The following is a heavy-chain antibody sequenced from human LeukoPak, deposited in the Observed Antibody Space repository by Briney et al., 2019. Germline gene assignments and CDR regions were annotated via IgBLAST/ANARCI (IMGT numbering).Heavy chain of an antibody. Sequence: GGSLRLSCAASGFTFSSYSMNWVRQAPGKGLEWVSSISSSSSYIYYADSVKGRFTISRDNAKNSLYLQMNSLRAEDTAVYYCAKINYYDLHFDYWGQGTLVTVSS. CDR3: AKINYYDLHFDY. CDR2: ISSSSSYI. V-gene: IGHV3-21*04. CDR1: GFTFSSYS. J-gene: IGHJ4*02. D-gene: IGHD3-22*01.